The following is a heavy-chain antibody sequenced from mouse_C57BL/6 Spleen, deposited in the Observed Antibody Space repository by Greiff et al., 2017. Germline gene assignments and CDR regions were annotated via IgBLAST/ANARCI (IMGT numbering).Heavy chain of an antibody. D-gene: IGHD4-1*01. CDR2: IDPSDSYT. V-gene: IGHV1-59*01. CDR1: GYTFTSYW. J-gene: IGHJ2*01. Sequence: QVQLQQSGAELVRPGTSVKLSCTASGYTFTSYWMHWVKQRPGQGLEWIGVIDPSDSYTNYNQKFKGNATLTVDTSSSTAYMQLSSLTSEDSAVYYCARGGTGTRYFDYWGQGTTLTVSS. CDR3: ARGGTGTRYFDY.